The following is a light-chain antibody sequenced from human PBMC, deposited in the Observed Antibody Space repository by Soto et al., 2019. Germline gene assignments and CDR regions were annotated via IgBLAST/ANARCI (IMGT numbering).Light chain of an antibody. CDR2: DAS. J-gene: IGKJ2*01. V-gene: IGKV3-15*01. CDR3: QQYEDSTYT. Sequence: EIVMTQSPATLSVSPGERATLSCRASQSVSRNLAWYQQKPGQAPRLLIYDASTRATGIPARFSGSGSGAEFTLSISSLQSDYFAVYYCQQYEDSTYTFGQGTK. CDR1: QSVSRN.